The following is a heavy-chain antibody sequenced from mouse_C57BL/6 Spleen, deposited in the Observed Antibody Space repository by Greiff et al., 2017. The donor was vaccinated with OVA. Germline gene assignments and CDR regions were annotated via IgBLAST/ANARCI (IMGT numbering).Heavy chain of an antibody. CDR3: AKKGDYDEGFAY. V-gene: IGHV2-5*01. D-gene: IGHD2-4*01. J-gene: IGHJ3*01. CDR1: GFSLTSYG. Sequence: VMLVESGPGLVQPSQSLSITCTVSGFSLTSYGVHWVRQSPGKGLEWLGVIWRGGSTDYNAAFMSRLSITKDNSKSQVFFKMNSLQADDTAIYYCAKKGDYDEGFAYWGQGTLVTVSA. CDR2: IWRGGST.